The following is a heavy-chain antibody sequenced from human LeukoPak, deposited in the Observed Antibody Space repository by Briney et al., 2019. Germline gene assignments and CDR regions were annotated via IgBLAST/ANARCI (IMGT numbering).Heavy chain of an antibody. Sequence: SETLSLTCAVYGGSFSGYYWSWIRQPPGKGLEGIGEINHSGSTNYNPSLKSRVTISVDTSKNQFSLKLSSVTAAATAVYYCARADYSYGSWSFDYWGQGTLVTVSS. CDR2: INHSGST. V-gene: IGHV4-34*01. CDR3: ARADYSYGSWSFDY. J-gene: IGHJ4*02. D-gene: IGHD5-18*01. CDR1: GGSFSGYY.